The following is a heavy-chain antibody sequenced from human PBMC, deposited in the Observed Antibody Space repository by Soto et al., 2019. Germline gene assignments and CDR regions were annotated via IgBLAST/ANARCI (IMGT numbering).Heavy chain of an antibody. CDR1: GFTFSTSE. CDR2: IHPSGQPI. CDR3: ASRSSR. V-gene: IGHV3-48*03. Sequence: PGGSLRLSCAASGFTFSTSEMYWVRQAPGKGLEWVSYIHPSGQPIFYADSVKGRFNISRDNEKNSLYLQMSCLRAEDAAVYYCASRSSRWGQGTMVTVSS. J-gene: IGHJ3*01.